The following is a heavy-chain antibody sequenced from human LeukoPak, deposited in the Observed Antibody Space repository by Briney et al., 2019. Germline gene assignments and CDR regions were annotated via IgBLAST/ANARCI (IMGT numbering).Heavy chain of an antibody. D-gene: IGHD2-2*01. CDR2: IYYSGST. J-gene: IGHJ4*02. CDR3: ARLVPAAAVDY. V-gene: IGHV4-30-4*08. CDR1: GGSISSGDYY. Sequence: PSETLSLTCTVSGGSISSGDYYWSWIRQPPGKGLEWIGYIYYSGSTYYNPSLKSRVTISVDTSKNQFSLKLSSVTAADTAVYYCARLVPAAAVDYWGQGTLVTVSS.